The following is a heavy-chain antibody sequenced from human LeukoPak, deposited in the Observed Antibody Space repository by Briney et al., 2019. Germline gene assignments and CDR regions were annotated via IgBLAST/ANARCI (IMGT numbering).Heavy chain of an antibody. D-gene: IGHD5-24*01. V-gene: IGHV3-66*01. CDR3: ARERRGYNSGDAFDI. CDR2: IYSGNGT. CDR1: GFTFSSYA. J-gene: IGHJ3*02. Sequence: PGGSLRLSCAASGFTFSSYAMSWVRQAPGKGLEWVSVIYSGNGTYYSDSVKGRFTFSRDNPKNTLYLQMNSLRAEDTAVYYCARERRGYNSGDAFDIWGQGTMVTVSS.